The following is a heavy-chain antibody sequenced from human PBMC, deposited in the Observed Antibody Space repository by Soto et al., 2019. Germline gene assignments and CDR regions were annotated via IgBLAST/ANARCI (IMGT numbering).Heavy chain of an antibody. J-gene: IGHJ4*02. CDR3: ARVVEQQLVLGDY. Sequence: GASVKVACKASGYPYTSYDINWVRQDTGQGLEWMGWMNPNSGNTGYAQKFQGRVTMTRNTSISTAYMELSSLRSEDTAVYYCARVVEQQLVLGDYWGQGTLVTVSS. CDR2: MNPNSGNT. CDR1: GYPYTSYD. D-gene: IGHD6-13*01. V-gene: IGHV1-8*01.